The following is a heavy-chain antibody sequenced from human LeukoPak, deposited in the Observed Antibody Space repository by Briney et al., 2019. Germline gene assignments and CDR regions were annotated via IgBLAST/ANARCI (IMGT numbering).Heavy chain of an antibody. D-gene: IGHD2-2*01. CDR2: INPNSGDT. CDR3: ARDYCSSTSCLFDY. V-gene: IGHV1-2*06. J-gene: IGHJ4*02. Sequence: XXRINPNSGDTNYAQKFQGRVTMTRDTSISTAYMELSRLRSDDTAVYYCARDYCSSTSCLFDYWGQGTLVTVSS.